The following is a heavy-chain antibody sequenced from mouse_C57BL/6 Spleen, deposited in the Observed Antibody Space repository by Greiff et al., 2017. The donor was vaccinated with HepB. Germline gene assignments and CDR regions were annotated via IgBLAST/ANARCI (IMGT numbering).Heavy chain of an antibody. CDR3: ARPLTNLYYYAMDY. Sequence: QVQLQQSGPELVKPGASVKISCKASGYTFTSYWMHWVKQRPGRGLEWIGRIDPNSGGTKYNEKFKSKATLTVDKPSSTAYMQLSSLTSEDSAVYYCARPLTNLYYYAMDYWGQGTSVTVSS. CDR2: IDPNSGGT. J-gene: IGHJ4*01. CDR1: GYTFTSYW. D-gene: IGHD6-1*01. V-gene: IGHV1-72*01.